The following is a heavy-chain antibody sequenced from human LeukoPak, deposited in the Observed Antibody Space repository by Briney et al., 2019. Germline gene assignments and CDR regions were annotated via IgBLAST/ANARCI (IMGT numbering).Heavy chain of an antibody. CDR1: GGSISSSSYY. CDR3: ARRPEYYDSSGYHFDY. CDR2: IYYSGST. D-gene: IGHD3-22*01. V-gene: IGHV4-39*01. J-gene: IGHJ4*02. Sequence: TASETLSLTCTVSGGSISSSSYYWGWIRQPPGKGLEWIGSIYYSGSTYYNPSLKSRVTISVDTSKNQFSLKLSSVTAADTAVYYCARRPEYYDSSGYHFDYWGQGTLVTVSS.